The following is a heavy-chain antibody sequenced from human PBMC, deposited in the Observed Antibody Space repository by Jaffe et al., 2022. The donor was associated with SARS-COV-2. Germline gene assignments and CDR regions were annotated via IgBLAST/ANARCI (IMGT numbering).Heavy chain of an antibody. Sequence: EVQLVESGGGLVKPGGSLRLSCAASGSTFNNYAMHWVRQAPGKGLEWVASISTSSTYIFYADSVQGRFAISRDNAENSLSLQMSGLRGEDTAVYYCASQPRRTGSPLDSWGRGTLVIVSS. CDR2: ISTSSTYI. J-gene: IGHJ4*02. D-gene: IGHD2-15*01. CDR1: GSTFNNYA. V-gene: IGHV3-21*01. CDR3: ASQPRRTGSPLDS.